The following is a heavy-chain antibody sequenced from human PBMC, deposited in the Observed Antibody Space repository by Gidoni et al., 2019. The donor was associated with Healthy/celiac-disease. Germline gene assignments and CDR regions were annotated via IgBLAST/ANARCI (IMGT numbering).Heavy chain of an antibody. V-gene: IGHV3-23*01. CDR3: AKDSGGDGSGSYYRDYGMDV. J-gene: IGHJ6*02. CDR2: ISGSGGST. CDR1: GFTFSSYA. Sequence: EVQLLESGGGLVQPGGSLRLSCAASGFTFSSYAMSWVRQAPGKGLEWVSAISGSGGSTYYADSVKGRFTISRDNSKNTLYLQMNSLRAEDTAVYYCAKDSGGDGSGSYYRDYGMDVWGQGTTVTVSS. D-gene: IGHD3-10*01.